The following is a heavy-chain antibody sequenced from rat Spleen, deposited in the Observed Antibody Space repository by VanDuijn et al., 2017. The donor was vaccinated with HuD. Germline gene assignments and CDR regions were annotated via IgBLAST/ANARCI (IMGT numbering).Heavy chain of an antibody. CDR1: GFTFSYYD. D-gene: IGHD1-4*01. CDR2: ISPNGGNT. CDR3: TRRLPGPNWFAY. J-gene: IGHJ3*01. V-gene: IGHV5-25*01. Sequence: EVQLVESGGGLVQPGRSLKLSCAASGFTFSYYDMAWVRQAPTRGLEWVASISPNGGNTFYRDSVKGRFTVSRDNAKRTLYLQMDSLRSEDTATYYCTRRLPGPNWFAYWGQGTLVTVSS.